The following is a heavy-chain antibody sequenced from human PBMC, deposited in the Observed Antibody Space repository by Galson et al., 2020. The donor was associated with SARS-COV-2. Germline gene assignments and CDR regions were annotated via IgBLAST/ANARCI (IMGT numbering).Heavy chain of an antibody. D-gene: IGHD6-13*01. CDR2: VYYSGST. V-gene: IGHV4-39*01. Sequence: SETLSLTCTVSGGSISSSSYYWGWLRQPPGKGLEWIGRVYYSGSTYYNPSLKSRVTISVDTSKNQFSLKLSSVTAAATAVYDCARHDGSWYERAFDIWGLGKMVTVSS. CDR1: GGSISSSSYY. CDR3: ARHDGSWYERAFDI. J-gene: IGHJ3*02.